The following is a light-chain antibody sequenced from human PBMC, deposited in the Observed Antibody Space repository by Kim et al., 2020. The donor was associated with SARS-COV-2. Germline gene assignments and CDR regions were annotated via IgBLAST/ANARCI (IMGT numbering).Light chain of an antibody. Sequence: PGDRPSADTRPRRGVTSHYLTWYKQQPRQAPKRLIYGASTGSTGIPARFGGSGSGTDFTLTISRLEPEDFAAYYCQQYGSSQETFGQGTKVDIK. CDR1: RGVTSHY. J-gene: IGKJ1*01. V-gene: IGKV3-20*01. CDR3: QQYGSSQET. CDR2: GAS.